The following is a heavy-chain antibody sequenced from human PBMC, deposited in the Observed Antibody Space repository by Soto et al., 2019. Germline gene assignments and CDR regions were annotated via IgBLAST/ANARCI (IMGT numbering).Heavy chain of an antibody. CDR3: ARGDILTKYYYYYGMDV. J-gene: IGHJ6*02. CDR2: IWYDGSNK. D-gene: IGHD3-9*01. Sequence: QVQLVESGGGVVQPGRSLRLSCAASGFTFSSYGMHWVRQAPGKGLEWVAVIWYDGSNKYYADSVKGRFTIPRDNSKNTLYLQMNSLRAEDTAVYYCARGDILTKYYYYYGMDVWGQGTTVTVSS. CDR1: GFTFSSYG. V-gene: IGHV3-33*01.